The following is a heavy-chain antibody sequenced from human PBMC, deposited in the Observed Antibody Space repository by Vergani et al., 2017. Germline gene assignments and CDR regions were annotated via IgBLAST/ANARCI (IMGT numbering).Heavy chain of an antibody. CDR1: GFTFSSYA. CDR3: AKELRYDFWSGYYGPLDY. V-gene: IGHV3-23*01. CDR2: ISGSGGST. D-gene: IGHD3-3*01. Sequence: EVQLLESGGGLVQPGGSLRLSCAASGFTFSSYAMSWVRQAPGKGLEWVSAISGSGGSTYYADSVKGRFTISRDNSKNTLYLQMNSLRAEDTAVYYCAKELRYDFWSGYYGPLDYWGQGTLVTVYS. J-gene: IGHJ4*02.